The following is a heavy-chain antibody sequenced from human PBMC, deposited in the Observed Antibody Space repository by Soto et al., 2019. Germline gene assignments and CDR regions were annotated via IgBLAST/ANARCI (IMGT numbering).Heavy chain of an antibody. J-gene: IGHJ6*02. Sequence: VSVKVSRKASGYSFTSYGFSWVRQAPRQGLAWMRWVSANNGNTNYAQKLQGRVTMTTVTSTRTSYMELRSLRFDDTAVYYCAAMPAGHCGNFCYGMDAWGQGTPVTVSS. CDR1: GYSFTSYG. CDR2: VSANNGNT. CDR3: AAMPAGHCGNFCYGMDA. D-gene: IGHD2-21*01. V-gene: IGHV1-18*04.